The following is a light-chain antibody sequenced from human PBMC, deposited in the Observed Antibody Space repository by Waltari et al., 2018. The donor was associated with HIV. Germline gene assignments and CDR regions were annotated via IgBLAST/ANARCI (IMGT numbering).Light chain of an antibody. V-gene: IGLV1-40*01. CDR3: QSQDSSLGGYV. J-gene: IGLJ1*01. CDR2: GKR. Sequence: QSVLTQPPSVSGAPGQRVTIPCTAISPTIGAGYHVHWYQHLPGTAPKLLIYGKRRRPSGVRDRFSGSKSGTSASLAITGLQAEYEAVYHGQSQDSSLGGYVFGTGTKVTVL. CDR1: SPTIGAGYH.